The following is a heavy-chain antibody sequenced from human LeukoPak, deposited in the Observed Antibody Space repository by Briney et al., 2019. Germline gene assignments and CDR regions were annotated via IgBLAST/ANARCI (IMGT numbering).Heavy chain of an antibody. J-gene: IGHJ4*02. CDR1: GFTLSSTY. D-gene: IGHD2-15*01. CDR3: ARFSGGYCSGGSCYTTATYFDY. Sequence: GGSLRLSCSASGFTLSSTYMSWVRQAPGKGLEWVSVIYSGGSTYYADSVKGRFTISRDNSKNTLYLQMNSLRAEDTAVYYCARFSGGYCSGGSCYTTATYFDYWGQGTLVTVSS. CDR2: IYSGGST. V-gene: IGHV3-66*01.